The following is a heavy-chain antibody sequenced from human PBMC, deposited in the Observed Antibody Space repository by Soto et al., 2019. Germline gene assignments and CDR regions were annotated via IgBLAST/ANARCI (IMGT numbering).Heavy chain of an antibody. J-gene: IGHJ3*02. D-gene: IGHD1-7*01. CDR3: ARNYGHAFDI. Sequence: SETLSLTCTVSGGSISSYYWNWMRRPPGKGLEWIGCIHYSRNTNYNPSLKSRVTISLDTSKNQFSLKVTSVTAADTSVYYCARNYGHAFDIWGQGTMVTVSS. V-gene: IGHV4-59*08. CDR2: IHYSRNT. CDR1: GGSISSYY.